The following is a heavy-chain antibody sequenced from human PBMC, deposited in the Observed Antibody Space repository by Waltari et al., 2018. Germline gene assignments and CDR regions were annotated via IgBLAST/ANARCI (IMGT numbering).Heavy chain of an antibody. J-gene: IGHJ2*01. CDR3: ARSGYDTAYWYFDL. Sequence: QVQLVQSGAEVKKPGSSVQVSCKASAGTFSSYAISWVRKAPGQGLEWMGRIIPILGIANYAQKFQGRVTITADESTSTAYMELSSLRSEDTAVYYCARSGYDTAYWYFDLWGRGTLVTVSS. V-gene: IGHV1-69*04. CDR2: IIPILGIA. D-gene: IGHD5-12*01. CDR1: AGTFSSYA.